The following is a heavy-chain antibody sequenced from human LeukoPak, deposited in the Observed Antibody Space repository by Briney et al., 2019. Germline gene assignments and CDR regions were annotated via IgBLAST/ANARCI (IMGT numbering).Heavy chain of an antibody. CDR3: ARSSGVPWNAFDI. CDR2: FSGSGGST. J-gene: IGHJ3*02. CDR1: GFPFSSYA. D-gene: IGHD3-10*01. V-gene: IGHV3-23*01. Sequence: GGSLRLSCAASGFPFSSYAMSWVPDAAGKGLESGSAFSGSGGSTFYADSVKGRFTISRDDSKNTLFLQMNSLRAEDTAVYYCARSSGVPWNAFDIWGQGTMVTVSS.